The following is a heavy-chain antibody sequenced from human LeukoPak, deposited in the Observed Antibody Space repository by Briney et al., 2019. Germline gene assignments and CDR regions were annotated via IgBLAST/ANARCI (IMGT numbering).Heavy chain of an antibody. J-gene: IGHJ4*02. CDR2: INPNSGET. Sequence: ASVTVSCKTSVYTFTDYYIHWVRQAPGQGLEGMGWINPNSGETNSAQKFQGRVTMTGDTSISTAYMELRRVTSDDTAVYYCARDRDYSNTERGFDYWGQGTLVTVSS. D-gene: IGHD4-11*01. V-gene: IGHV1-2*02. CDR1: VYTFTDYY. CDR3: ARDRDYSNTERGFDY.